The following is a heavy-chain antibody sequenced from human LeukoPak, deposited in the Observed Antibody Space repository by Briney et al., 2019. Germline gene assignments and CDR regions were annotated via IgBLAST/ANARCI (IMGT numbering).Heavy chain of an antibody. D-gene: IGHD3-16*01. CDR1: GGSISSGGYY. V-gene: IGHV4-31*03. CDR2: IYYSGST. CDR3: ARAGGFFSPFGY. Sequence: SSETLSLTCTVSGGSISSGGYYWSWIRQHPGKGLEWIGYIYYSGSTYYNPSLKSRVTISVDTSKNQFSLKLSSVTAADTAVYYCARAGGFFSPFGYWGQGTLVTVSS. J-gene: IGHJ4*02.